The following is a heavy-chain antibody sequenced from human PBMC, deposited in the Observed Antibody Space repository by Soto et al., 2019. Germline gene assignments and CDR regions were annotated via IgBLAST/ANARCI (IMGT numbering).Heavy chain of an antibody. V-gene: IGHV1-2*02. D-gene: IGHD1-26*01. CDR1: GYTFTGHY. J-gene: IGHJ4*02. CDR2: IGPESGAT. CDR3: GRGRSGQIVVFY. Sequence: GASGKVSCKASGYTFTGHYIHWVRQAPEQGPEWMGEIGPESGATRYAQRFQGRVTMTRDMSITTVYMELNNLSPDDTAVYYCGRGRSGQIVVFYWGQGTPVTVCS.